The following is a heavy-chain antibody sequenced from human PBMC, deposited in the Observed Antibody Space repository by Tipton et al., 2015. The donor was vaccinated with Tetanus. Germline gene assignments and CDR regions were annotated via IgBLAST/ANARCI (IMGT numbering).Heavy chain of an antibody. Sequence: TLSLTCTVSGDSMTKYYWSWIRQTPGKGLEWISYIFHSGSTNYNPSLKSRVTISMDTSKNQISLKLSSVTAADTAVYFCARRSFCTSSRCFEAFYLWGPVTGVTVSS. CDR2: IFHSGST. J-gene: IGHJ3*01. D-gene: IGHD3/OR15-3a*01. CDR1: GDSMTKYY. V-gene: IGHV4-59*01. CDR3: ARRSFCTSSRCFEAFYL.